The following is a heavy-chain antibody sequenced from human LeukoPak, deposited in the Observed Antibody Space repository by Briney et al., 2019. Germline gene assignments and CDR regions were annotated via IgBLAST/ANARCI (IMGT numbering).Heavy chain of an antibody. CDR3: AKEKPRYGDLRYFDY. J-gene: IGHJ4*02. D-gene: IGHD4-17*01. V-gene: IGHV3-9*01. Sequence: GRSLRLSCAASGFTFDDYAMHWVRQAPGKGLEWVSGISWNSGSIGYADSVKGRFTISRDNSRNTLYLQMNSLRAEDTAVYHCAKEKPRYGDLRYFDYWGQGTLVTVSS. CDR1: GFTFDDYA. CDR2: ISWNSGSI.